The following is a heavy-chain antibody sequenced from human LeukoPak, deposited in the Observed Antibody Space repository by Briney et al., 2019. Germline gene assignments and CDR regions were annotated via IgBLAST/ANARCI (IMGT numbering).Heavy chain of an antibody. V-gene: IGHV3-23*01. D-gene: IGHD2-2*01. CDR3: AKALLGYCSSTSCYVGGA. CDR1: GFTFSSYA. CDR2: ISGSGGST. J-gene: IGHJ4*02. Sequence: PGESLRLSCAASGFTFSSYAMGWVRQAPGKGLEWVSAISGSGGSTYYADSVKGRFTISRDNSKNTLYLQMNSLRAEDTAVYYCAKALLGYCSSTSCYVGGAWGQGTLVTVSS.